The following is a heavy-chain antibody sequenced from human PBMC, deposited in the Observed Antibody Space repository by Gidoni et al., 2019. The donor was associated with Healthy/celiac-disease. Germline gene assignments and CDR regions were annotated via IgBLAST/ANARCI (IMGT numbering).Heavy chain of an antibody. CDR3: ARLQEAPDAFDI. J-gene: IGHJ3*02. CDR2: ISSNGGST. CDR1: GFTFSSYA. V-gene: IGHV3-64*01. Sequence: EVQLVESGGGLVQPGGSLRLSCAASGFTFSSYAMHWVRQAPGKGLEYVSAISSNGGSTYYANSVKGRFTISRDNSKNTLYLQMGSLRAEDMAVYYCARLQEAPDAFDIWGQGTRVTVSS.